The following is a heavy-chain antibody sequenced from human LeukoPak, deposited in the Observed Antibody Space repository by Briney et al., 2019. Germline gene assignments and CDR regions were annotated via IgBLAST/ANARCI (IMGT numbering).Heavy chain of an antibody. CDR3: ARHYYDRTGYPFDF. CDR2: FYYSGST. D-gene: IGHD3-22*01. J-gene: IGHJ4*02. CDR1: GGSISSSTYY. V-gene: IGHV4-39*01. Sequence: SETLSLTCTVSGGSISSSTYYWDWIRQPPGTGLAWIGSFYYSGSTYYHPSLKSRVTISVDTSKNQFSLKLSSVTAADTAVYYCARHYYDRTGYPFDFWGQGILVTVSS.